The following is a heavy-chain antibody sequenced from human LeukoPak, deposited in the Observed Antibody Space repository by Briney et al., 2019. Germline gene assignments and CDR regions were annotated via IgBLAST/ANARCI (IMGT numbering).Heavy chain of an antibody. CDR1: DGSISNYY. D-gene: IGHD2-8*02. CDR3: ARGGTGGSSPFDY. CDR2: IFHRGST. V-gene: IGHV4-59*12. Sequence: SETLSLTCTVSDGSISNYYWSWIRQPPGKGLEWIGEIFHRGSTNYNPSLKSRVTISVDKSKNQFSLKLTSVSAADTAVYYCARGGTGGSSPFDYWGQGTLVTVSS. J-gene: IGHJ4*02.